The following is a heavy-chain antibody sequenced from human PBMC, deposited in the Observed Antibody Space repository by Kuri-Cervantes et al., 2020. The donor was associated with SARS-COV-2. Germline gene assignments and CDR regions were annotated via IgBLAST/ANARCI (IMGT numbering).Heavy chain of an antibody. V-gene: IGHV3-7*02. CDR3: VCDTNRVKVY. CDR2: INQDGSAT. CDR1: GFTFRSYW. Sequence: GESLKISCAVSGFTFRSYWMSWVRQAPGKRLEYVANINQDGSATYYVDSVKGRFTISRDNTESSLYLQMNSLRAEDTAVYYCVCDTNRVKVYWGQGTLVTVSS. D-gene: IGHD5-18*01. J-gene: IGHJ4*02.